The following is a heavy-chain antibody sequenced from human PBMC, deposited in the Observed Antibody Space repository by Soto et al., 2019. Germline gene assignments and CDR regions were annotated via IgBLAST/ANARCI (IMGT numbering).Heavy chain of an antibody. Sequence: ASVKVSCKASGYTFTSYYMHWVRQAPGQGLEWMGIINPSGGSTSYAQKFQGRVTMTRDTSTSTVYMELSSLRSEDTAVYYCARVAGGYCSGGSCYSSDYYYYYMDVWGKGTTVTVSS. CDR3: ARVAGGYCSGGSCYSSDYYYYYMDV. J-gene: IGHJ6*03. D-gene: IGHD2-15*01. CDR2: INPSGGST. V-gene: IGHV1-46*03. CDR1: GYTFTSYY.